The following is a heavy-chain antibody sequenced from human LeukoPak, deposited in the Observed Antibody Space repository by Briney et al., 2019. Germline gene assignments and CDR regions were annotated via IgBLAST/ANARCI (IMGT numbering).Heavy chain of an antibody. CDR1: GGSISSYY. Sequence: PSETLSLTCTVSGGSISSYYWSWIRQPPGKGLEWIGYIYTSGSTNYNPSLKSRVTISVDTSKNQFSLKLSSVTAADAAVYYCARLVVPAAIQVWGQGTLVTVSS. J-gene: IGHJ4*02. V-gene: IGHV4-4*09. CDR3: ARLVVPAAIQV. D-gene: IGHD2-2*02. CDR2: IYTSGST.